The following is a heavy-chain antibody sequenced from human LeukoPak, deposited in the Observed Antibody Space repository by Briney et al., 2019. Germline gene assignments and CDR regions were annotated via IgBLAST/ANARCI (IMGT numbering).Heavy chain of an antibody. V-gene: IGHV3-7*01. D-gene: IGHD2-2*01. CDR3: ATGRSCATCYLPDY. CDR1: GFSFSSCW. CDR2: INQDGDEK. Sequence: PGGSLRLSCAASGFSFSSCWMSWVRQAPGKGLEWVANINQDGDEKNYVDSVKGRFTISRDNAKNSLYLQMNSLRAEDTAVYHCATGRSCATCYLPDYWGQGALVTVSS. J-gene: IGHJ4*02.